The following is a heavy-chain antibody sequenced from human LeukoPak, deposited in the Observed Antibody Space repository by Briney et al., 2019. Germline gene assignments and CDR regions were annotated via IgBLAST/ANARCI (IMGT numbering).Heavy chain of an antibody. V-gene: IGHV1-18*01. D-gene: IGHD4-17*01. J-gene: IGHJ4*02. CDR1: GYTFTSYG. Sequence: ASVKVSCKASGYTFTSYGISWVRQAPGQGLEWMGWISAYNGNTNYAQKVQGRVTMTTGTSTSTAYMELRSLRSDDTAVYYCARTEGATTVTLRDYFDYWGQGTLVTVSS. CDR2: ISAYNGNT. CDR3: ARTEGATTVTLRDYFDY.